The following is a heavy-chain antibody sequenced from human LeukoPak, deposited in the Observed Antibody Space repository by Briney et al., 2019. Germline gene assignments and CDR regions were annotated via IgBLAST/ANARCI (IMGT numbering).Heavy chain of an antibody. V-gene: IGHV4-34*08. J-gene: IGHJ4*02. CDR2: VSHGGSS. CDR3: VLLTFGEAKEAY. CDR1: GFTVSSNY. D-gene: IGHD3-16*01. Sequence: PGGSLRLSCAASGFTVSSNYMSWVRQPPGKGLEWIGEVSHGGSSSYNPSLKSRVTMSVDTSRNHFSLELRSVIAADTAVYYCVLLTFGEAKEAYWGQGTLVTVSS.